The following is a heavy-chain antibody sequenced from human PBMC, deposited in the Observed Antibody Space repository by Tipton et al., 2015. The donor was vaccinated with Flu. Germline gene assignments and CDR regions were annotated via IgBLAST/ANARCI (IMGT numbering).Heavy chain of an antibody. CDR2: IWYDGSNK. Sequence: SLRLSCAASGFTFSSYGMHWVRQAPGKGLEWVAVIWYDGSNKYYADSVKGRFTISRDNSKNTLYLQMNSLRAEDTAVYYCARSYLGYCSGGSCYSYAFDIWGQGTMVTISS. J-gene: IGHJ3*02. CDR1: GFTFSSYG. D-gene: IGHD2-15*01. V-gene: IGHV3-33*08. CDR3: ARSYLGYCSGGSCYSYAFDI.